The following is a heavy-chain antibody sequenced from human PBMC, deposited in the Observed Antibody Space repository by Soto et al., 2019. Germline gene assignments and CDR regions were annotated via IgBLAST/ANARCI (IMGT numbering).Heavy chain of an antibody. Sequence: EAQLLESGGGLVQPGGSMRLSCAASGLPFSAYSMSWLRQVPRKGLEWVSGISGLGGSTDYGETVRGRFTISRDISRNRLYLQMKSLSGDNTALLYCAKSNGDKWDSCFFDHWGQGTQRTVAS. V-gene: IGHV3-23*01. CDR2: ISGLGGST. CDR1: GLPFSAYS. D-gene: IGHD1-26*01. J-gene: IGHJ5*02. CDR3: AKSNGDKWDSCFFDH.